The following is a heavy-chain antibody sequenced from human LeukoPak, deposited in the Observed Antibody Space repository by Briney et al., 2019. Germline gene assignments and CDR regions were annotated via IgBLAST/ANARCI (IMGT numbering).Heavy chain of an antibody. Sequence: ASVKVSCXASGYTFTGYYMHWVRQAPGQGLEWMGWINPNSGGTNYAQKFQGRVTMTRDTSISTAYMELSRLRSDDTAVYYCARDGDRYSSGWLHDYWGQRTLVTVSS. D-gene: IGHD6-19*01. J-gene: IGHJ4*02. CDR3: ARDGDRYSSGWLHDY. CDR2: INPNSGGT. CDR1: GYTFTGYY. V-gene: IGHV1-2*02.